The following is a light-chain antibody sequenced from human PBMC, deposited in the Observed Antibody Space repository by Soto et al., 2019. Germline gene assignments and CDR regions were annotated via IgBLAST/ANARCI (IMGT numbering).Light chain of an antibody. J-gene: IGKJ3*01. CDR3: QQYGSSPRAFT. CDR2: GAS. Sequence: EIVLTQSPSTLSLSPGERATLSCRASQSVSSSYLAWYQQKPGQAPRLLIYGASSRATGIPDRFSGSGSGTDFTLTISRLEPEDFAVYYCQQYGSSPRAFTFGPGTKVDIK. V-gene: IGKV3-20*01. CDR1: QSVSSSY.